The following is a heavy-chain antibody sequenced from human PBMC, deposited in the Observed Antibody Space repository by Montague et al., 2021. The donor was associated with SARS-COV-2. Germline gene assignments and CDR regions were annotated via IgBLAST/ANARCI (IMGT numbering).Heavy chain of an antibody. Sequence: SGSTYYNPSLKSRVTISVDTSKNQFSLKLRSVTAADTAVYYCARARRGSGSGSYFDILVIWFDPWGQGTLVTVSS. CDR3: ARARRGSGSGSYFDILVIWFDP. J-gene: IGHJ5*02. CDR2: SGST. D-gene: IGHD3-10*01. V-gene: IGHV4-31*02.